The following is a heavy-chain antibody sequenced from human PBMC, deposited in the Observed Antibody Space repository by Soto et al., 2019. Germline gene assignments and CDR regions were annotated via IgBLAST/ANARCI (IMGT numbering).Heavy chain of an antibody. CDR1: GFTFSNAW. D-gene: IGHD6-19*01. V-gene: IGHV3-15*01. CDR2: IKSKTDGGTT. Sequence: EVQLVESGGGLVQPGGSLRLSCVVSGFTFSNAWMSWVRQAPGKGLEWVGRIKSKTDGGTTDYAAPVKGRFTISRDDSKNTLYLQMNSLKTEDTAVYYCTTGPLLYSSGIDYWGQGTLVTVSS. CDR3: TTGPLLYSSGIDY. J-gene: IGHJ4*02.